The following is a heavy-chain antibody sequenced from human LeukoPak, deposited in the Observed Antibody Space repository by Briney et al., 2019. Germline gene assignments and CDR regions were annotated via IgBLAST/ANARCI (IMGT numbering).Heavy chain of an antibody. V-gene: IGHV3-15*01. Sequence: GGSLRLSCAASGFTFSNAWMSWVRQALGKGLEWVGRIKSKTDGGTTDYAAPVKGRFTISRDDSKNTLYLQMNSLKTEDTAVYYCTTDPDRDGDYVDYYYYGMDVWGQGTTVTVSS. CDR3: TTDPDRDGDYVDYYYYGMDV. D-gene: IGHD4-17*01. CDR1: GFTFSNAW. J-gene: IGHJ6*02. CDR2: IKSKTDGGTT.